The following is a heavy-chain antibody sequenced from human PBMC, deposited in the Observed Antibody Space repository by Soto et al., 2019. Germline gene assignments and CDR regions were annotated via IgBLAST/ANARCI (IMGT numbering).Heavy chain of an antibody. J-gene: IGHJ6*02. CDR2: ISRSSSYI. Sequence: RRLSCSASGFTFSSYVMNWVRQGPGKGLEWVSSISRSSSYIYYGDSVKGRFTISRDDAKNSLYLEMNSLRAEDTAVYYCAKNHGEDYKSHFYGMEVWGQGTTGTVS. D-gene: IGHD4-4*01. CDR1: GFTFSSYV. V-gene: IGHV3-21*01. CDR3: AKNHGEDYKSHFYGMEV.